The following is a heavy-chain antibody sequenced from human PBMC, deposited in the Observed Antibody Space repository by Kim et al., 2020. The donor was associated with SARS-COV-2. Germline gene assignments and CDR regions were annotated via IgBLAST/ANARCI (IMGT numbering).Heavy chain of an antibody. CDR1: GGSISSSSYY. J-gene: IGHJ4*02. D-gene: IGHD3-22*01. CDR3: AGADGSGYLAY. CDR2: IYYSGST. V-gene: IGHV4-39*01. Sequence: SETLSLTCTVSGGSISSSSYYWGWIRQPPGKGLEWIGSIYYSGSTYYNPSLKSRVTISVDTSKNQFSLKLSSVTAADTAVYYCAGADGSGYLAYWGQGTLVTVSS.